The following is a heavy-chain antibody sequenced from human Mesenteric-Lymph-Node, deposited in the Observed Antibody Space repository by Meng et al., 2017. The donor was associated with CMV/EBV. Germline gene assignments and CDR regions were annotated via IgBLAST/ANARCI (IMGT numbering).Heavy chain of an antibody. CDR1: GGSSSGYY. Sequence: SETLSLTCAVYGGSSSGYYWSWIRQPPGKGLEWIGEINHSGSTNYNPSLKSRVTISVDTSKNQLSLKLSSVTAADTAVYYCARGVWAARFIDYWGQGTLVTVSS. J-gene: IGHJ4*02. CDR3: ARGVWAARFIDY. D-gene: IGHD6-6*01. CDR2: INHSGST. V-gene: IGHV4-34*01.